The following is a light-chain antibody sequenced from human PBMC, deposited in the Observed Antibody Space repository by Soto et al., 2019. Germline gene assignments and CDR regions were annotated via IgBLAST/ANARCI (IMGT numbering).Light chain of an antibody. V-gene: IGKV3-20*01. CDR2: GAS. Sequence: ETARAHSPANLSVSTEQRAAVACTASQSVSSNLAWYQQKPGQTPRLLVYGASNRATGIPDRFSGSGSGTDFTLTISRLEPDDFAVYYCQQHGTSPITFGQGTRLEIK. CDR1: QSVSSN. CDR3: QQHGTSPIT. J-gene: IGKJ5*01.